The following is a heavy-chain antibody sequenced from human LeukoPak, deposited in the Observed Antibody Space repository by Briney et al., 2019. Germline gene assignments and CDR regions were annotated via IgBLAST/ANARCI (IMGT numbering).Heavy chain of an antibody. CDR1: GFTFSSFA. D-gene: IGHD2-15*01. Sequence: GGSLRLSCAASGFTFSSFAMNWVRQAPGKGLEWVSGISGSGGSTYYADSVKGRFTISRDNSKNTLYLQMNSLRAEDTAVYYCARVADGYCSGGSCYSDAFDIWGQGTMVTVSS. CDR3: ARVADGYCSGGSCYSDAFDI. V-gene: IGHV3-23*01. J-gene: IGHJ3*02. CDR2: ISGSGGST.